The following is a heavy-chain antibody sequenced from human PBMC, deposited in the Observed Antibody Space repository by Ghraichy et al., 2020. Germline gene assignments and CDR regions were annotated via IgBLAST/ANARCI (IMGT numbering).Heavy chain of an antibody. CDR1: GFTFSDYY. CDR2: ISSSGSTI. V-gene: IGHV3-11*01. J-gene: IGHJ4*02. D-gene: IGHD5-18*01. CDR3: ARVVDVRGYSYGYSDY. Sequence: GGSLRLSCAASGFTFSDYYMSWIRQAPGKGLEWVSYISSSGSTIYYADSMKGRITISRDNAKNSLYLQMNILKAEATAVYYCARVVDVRGYSYGYSDYWGQGTLVTVSS.